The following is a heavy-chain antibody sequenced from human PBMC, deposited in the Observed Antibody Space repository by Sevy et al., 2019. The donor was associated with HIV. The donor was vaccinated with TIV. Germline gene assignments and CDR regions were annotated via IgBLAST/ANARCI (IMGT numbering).Heavy chain of an antibody. V-gene: IGHV3-23*01. CDR2: ISGSGDST. CDR1: GFTFSNFG. D-gene: IGHD3-16*01. Sequence: GGSLRLSCAASGFTFSNFGMSWVRQAPGKGLEWVSTISGSGDSTFYSDSVKGRFTISRDNSKNTLYLQMNSLRAEDTAVYYCAKPRGSFYFDYWGQGTLVTVSS. J-gene: IGHJ4*02. CDR3: AKPRGSFYFDY.